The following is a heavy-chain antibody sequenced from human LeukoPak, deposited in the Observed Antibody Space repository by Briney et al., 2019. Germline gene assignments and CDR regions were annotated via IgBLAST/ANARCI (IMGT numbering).Heavy chain of an antibody. V-gene: IGHV3-48*01. Sequence: GGSLRPSCAASGFTFSSYSMNWVRQAPGKGLEWASYISSSSSTIYYADSVKGRFTISRDNAKNSLYLQMNSLRAEDTAVYYCAREGITIFGVSPDAFDIWGQGTMVTVSS. CDR3: AREGITIFGVSPDAFDI. D-gene: IGHD3-3*01. J-gene: IGHJ3*02. CDR1: GFTFSSYS. CDR2: ISSSSSTI.